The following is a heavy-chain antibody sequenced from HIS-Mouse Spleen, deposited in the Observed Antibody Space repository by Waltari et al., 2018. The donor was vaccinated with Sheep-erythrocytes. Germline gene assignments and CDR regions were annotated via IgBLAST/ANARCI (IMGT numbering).Heavy chain of an antibody. Sequence: QVQLVQSGAEVKKPGSSVKVSCKASGGTFSSYAISWVRQAPGQGLEWMGRSSPILGIANYAQKFQGRVTITADKSTSTAYMELSSLRSEDTAVYYFAQTGATTPHFDYWGQGTLVTVSS. CDR2: SSPILGIA. J-gene: IGHJ4*02. D-gene: IGHD1-26*01. CDR1: GGTFSSYA. CDR3: AQTGATTPHFDY. V-gene: IGHV1-69*04.